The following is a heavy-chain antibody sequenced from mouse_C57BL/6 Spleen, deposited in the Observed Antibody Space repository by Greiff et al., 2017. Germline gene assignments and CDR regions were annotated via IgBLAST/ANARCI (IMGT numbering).Heavy chain of an antibody. CDR1: GYTFTSYW. CDR2: IDPSDSET. V-gene: IGHV1-52*01. J-gene: IGHJ2*01. CDR3: ARFPLYYYGSSYDFDY. D-gene: IGHD1-1*01. Sequence: QVQLQQPGAELVRPGSSVKLSCKASGYTFTSYWMHWVKQRPIQGLEWIGNIDPSDSETHYNQKFKDKATLTVDKSSSTAYMQLSSLTSEDSAVYYCARFPLYYYGSSYDFDYWGQGTTLTVFS.